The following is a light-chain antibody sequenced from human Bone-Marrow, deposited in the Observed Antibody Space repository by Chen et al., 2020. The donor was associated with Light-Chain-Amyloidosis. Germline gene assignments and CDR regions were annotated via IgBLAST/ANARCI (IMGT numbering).Light chain of an antibody. J-gene: IGLJ2*01. CDR1: SSNSGNHY. V-gene: IGLV1-51*01. Sequence: QSVLTQPPSVSAAPGQKVPISCSGSSSNSGNHYVSCSPQVPGTAPKLLIYDNDERPSGIPDRFSGSKSGTSATLGITGLQTGDEADYYCGTWEVRLSAGVFGGGTRLTVL. CDR3: GTWEVRLSAGV. CDR2: DND.